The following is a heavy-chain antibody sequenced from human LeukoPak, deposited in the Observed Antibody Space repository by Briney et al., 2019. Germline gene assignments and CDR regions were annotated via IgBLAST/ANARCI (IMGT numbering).Heavy chain of an antibody. Sequence: SETLSLTCTVSGGSISSSSYYWGWIRQPPGKGLEWIGSIYYSGSTYYNPSLKSRVTISVDTSKNQFSLKLSSVTAADTAVYYCARHQGHVLRFLEWSLWLDYWGQGTLVTVSS. CDR3: ARHQGHVLRFLEWSLWLDY. CDR1: GGSISSSSYY. V-gene: IGHV4-39*01. CDR2: IYYSGST. D-gene: IGHD3-3*01. J-gene: IGHJ4*02.